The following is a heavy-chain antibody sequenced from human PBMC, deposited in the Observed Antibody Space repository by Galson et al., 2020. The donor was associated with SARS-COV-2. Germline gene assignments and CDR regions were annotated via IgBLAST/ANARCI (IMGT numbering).Heavy chain of an antibody. Sequence: TGGSLRLSCAASGFTFSSYAMSWVRQAPGKGLEWVSAISGSGGSTYYADSVKGRFTISRDKSKNTLYLQMNSLRAEDTAVYYCAKVSRRDTAMVLDYWGQGTLVTVSS. CDR2: ISGSGGST. D-gene: IGHD5-18*01. CDR1: GFTFSSYA. CDR3: AKVSRRDTAMVLDY. J-gene: IGHJ4*02. V-gene: IGHV3-23*01.